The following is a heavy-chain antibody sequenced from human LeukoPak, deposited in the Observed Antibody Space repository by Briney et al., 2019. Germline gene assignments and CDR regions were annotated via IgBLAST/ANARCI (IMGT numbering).Heavy chain of an antibody. D-gene: IGHD4-17*01. CDR2: ISGSGGST. V-gene: IGHV3-23*01. J-gene: IGHJ4*02. CDR3: AKALGYDDYGDYGPTFDY. Sequence: PGGSLRLSCAASGFTFSSYAMSWVRQAPGKGLEWVSAISGSGGSTYYADSVKGRFTISSDNSKNTLYLQMNSLRAEDTAVYYCAKALGYDDYGDYGPTFDYWGQGTLVTVSS. CDR1: GFTFSSYA.